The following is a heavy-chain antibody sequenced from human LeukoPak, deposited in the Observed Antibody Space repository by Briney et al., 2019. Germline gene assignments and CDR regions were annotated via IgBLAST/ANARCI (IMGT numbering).Heavy chain of an antibody. V-gene: IGHV1-58*01. CDR2: IVVGSGNT. D-gene: IGHD3-22*01. CDR3: AAVYYYDSSGYYYAPPSLDY. J-gene: IGHJ4*02. Sequence: AASVKVSCKASGFTFTSSAVQWVRQARGQRLEWIGWIVVGSGNTNYAQKFQERVTITRDMSTSTAYMELSSLRSEDTAVYYCAAVYYYDSSGYYYAPPSLDYRGQGTLVTVSS. CDR1: GFTFTSSA.